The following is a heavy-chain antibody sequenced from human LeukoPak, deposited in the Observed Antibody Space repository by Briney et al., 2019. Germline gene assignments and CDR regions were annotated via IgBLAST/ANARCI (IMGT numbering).Heavy chain of an antibody. Sequence: PSETLSLTCAVYGGSFSGYYWSWIRQPPGKGLEWIGEINHSGSTNYNPSLKSRVTISVDTSKSQFSLKLSSVTAADTAVYYCARDRGSKGGFDYWGQGTLVTVSS. D-gene: IGHD3-16*01. CDR3: ARDRGSKGGFDY. V-gene: IGHV4-34*01. CDR2: INHSGST. CDR1: GGSFSGYY. J-gene: IGHJ4*02.